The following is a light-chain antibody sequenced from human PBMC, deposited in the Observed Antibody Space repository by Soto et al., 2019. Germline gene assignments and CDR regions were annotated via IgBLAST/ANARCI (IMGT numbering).Light chain of an antibody. J-gene: IGKJ2*01. V-gene: IGKV1-39*01. CDR1: QTISTY. CDR2: DAS. CDR3: QQSDSTPYT. Sequence: DIQMTQSPSSLSASVGDRVTITCRASQTISTYLNWYQQKPGKAPRLLIYDASSLLSGVPSRFSGSGSGTDFTVPIASLQPEDFSTYYCQQSDSTPYTFGQGTKVEI.